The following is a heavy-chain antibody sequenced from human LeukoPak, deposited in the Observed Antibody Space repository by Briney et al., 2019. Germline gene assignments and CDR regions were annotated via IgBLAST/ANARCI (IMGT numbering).Heavy chain of an antibody. CDR2: ISTYNGNT. CDR1: GYTFTDYY. Sequence: ASVKVSCKASGYTFTDYYMHWVRQAPGQGLEWMGCISTYNGNTNYAQKLQGRVTMTTDTSTSTAYMELRSLRSDDTAVYYCASGVEYRNYGNYIGGPYMDVWGKGTTVTVSS. CDR3: ASGVEYRNYGNYIGGPYMDV. J-gene: IGHJ6*03. D-gene: IGHD4-11*01. V-gene: IGHV1-18*04.